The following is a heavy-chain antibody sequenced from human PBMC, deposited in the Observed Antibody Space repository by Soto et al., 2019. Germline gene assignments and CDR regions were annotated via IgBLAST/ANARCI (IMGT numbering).Heavy chain of an antibody. V-gene: IGHV1-8*01. CDR2: MNPNSGNT. D-gene: IGHD6-13*01. J-gene: IGHJ3*02. CDR1: GYTFTSYD. CDR3: ARWIQTQQQLGEMIANDAFDI. Sequence: ASVKVSCKASGYTFTSYDINWVRQATGQGLEWMGWMNPNSGNTGYAQKFQGRVTMTRNTSISTAYMELSSLGSGDTAVYYCARWIQTQQQLGEMIANDAFDIWGQGTMVTVSS.